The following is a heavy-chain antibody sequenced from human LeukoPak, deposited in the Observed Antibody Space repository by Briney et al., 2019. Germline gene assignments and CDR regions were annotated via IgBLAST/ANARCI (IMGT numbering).Heavy chain of an antibody. D-gene: IGHD3-10*01. CDR1: GGSISNYY. V-gene: IGHV4-4*07. Sequence: SETLSLTCTVSGGSISNYYWSWIRQPAGKGLEWIGRIYSDGRTNYDLSLSSRLATSVDTSKNQCSLKLSSVTAADTAVYYCARDLSSRGVISLDYWGQGTLVTVSS. J-gene: IGHJ4*02. CDR3: ARDLSSRGVISLDY. CDR2: IYSDGRT.